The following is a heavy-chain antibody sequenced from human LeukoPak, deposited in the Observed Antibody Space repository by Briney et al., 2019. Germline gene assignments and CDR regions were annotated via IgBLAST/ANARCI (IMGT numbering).Heavy chain of an antibody. CDR3: ARGGYGSGSYRNYYYYYGMDV. CDR1: GGSISSGGYY. Sequence: SETLSLTCTVSGGSISSGGYYWSWIRQHPGKGLEWIGYIYYSGSTYYNPSLKSRVTISVDTSKNQFSLKLSSVTAADTAVYYCARGGYGSGSYRNYYYYYGMDVWGQGTTVTVSS. V-gene: IGHV4-31*03. J-gene: IGHJ6*02. D-gene: IGHD3-10*01. CDR2: IYYSGST.